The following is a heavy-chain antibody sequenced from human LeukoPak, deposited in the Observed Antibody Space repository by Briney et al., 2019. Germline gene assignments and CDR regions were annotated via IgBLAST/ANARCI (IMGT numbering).Heavy chain of an antibody. J-gene: IGHJ5*02. D-gene: IGHD2-2*01. CDR3: ARALPYCSSTSCYSFDP. CDR2: IIPILGIA. Sequence: ASVKVSCKASGGTFSSYTISWVRQAPGQGLEWMGRIIPILGIANYAQKFQGRVTITADRSTSTAYMELSSLRSEDTAVYYCARALPYCSSTSCYSFDPWGQGTLVTVSS. V-gene: IGHV1-69*02. CDR1: GGTFSSYT.